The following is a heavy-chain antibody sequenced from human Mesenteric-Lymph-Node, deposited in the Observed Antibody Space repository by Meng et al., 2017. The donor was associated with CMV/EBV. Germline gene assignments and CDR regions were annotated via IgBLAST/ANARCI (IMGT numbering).Heavy chain of an antibody. CDR2: ISTYIGNA. J-gene: IGHJ4*02. Sequence: ASVKVSCKASGGTFSTYAVSWVRQAPGQGLEWMGWISTYIGNANYAQKLQGRVTMTIDTSTNTAYMELRSLRSDDTAVYYCARGGGNYGLTDYWGQGTLVTVSS. CDR1: GGTFSTYA. V-gene: IGHV1-18*01. D-gene: IGHD1-7*01. CDR3: ARGGGNYGLTDY.